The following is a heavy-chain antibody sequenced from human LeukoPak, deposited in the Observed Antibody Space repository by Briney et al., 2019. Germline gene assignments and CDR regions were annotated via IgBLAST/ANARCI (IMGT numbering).Heavy chain of an antibody. CDR1: GFTFSSYS. CDR3: ARGVHCTNGVCHSYYYYMDV. D-gene: IGHD2-8*01. V-gene: IGHV3-21*05. J-gene: IGHJ6*03. CDR2: ISSSSSYI. Sequence: GGSLRLSCAASGFTFSSYSMNWVRQAPGKGLEWVSYISSSSSYIYYADSVKGRFTISRDNAKNSLYLQTNSLRAEDTAVYYCARGVHCTNGVCHSYYYYMDVWGKGTTVTVSS.